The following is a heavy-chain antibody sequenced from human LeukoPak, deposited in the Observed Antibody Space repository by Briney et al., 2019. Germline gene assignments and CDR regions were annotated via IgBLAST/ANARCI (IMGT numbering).Heavy chain of an antibody. J-gene: IGHJ4*02. D-gene: IGHD2-2*01. Sequence: GGSLRLSCTTSGFTFTNYGINWVRQAPGKGLEWVAAIWYDGSKTSYTDSVKGRFTVSRAISKNTVYLQMNGLKAEDTAVYYCARDDCSTTPCYAYWGQGTLVTVSS. V-gene: IGHV3-33*01. CDR3: ARDDCSTTPCYAY. CDR2: IWYDGSKT. CDR1: GFTFTNYG.